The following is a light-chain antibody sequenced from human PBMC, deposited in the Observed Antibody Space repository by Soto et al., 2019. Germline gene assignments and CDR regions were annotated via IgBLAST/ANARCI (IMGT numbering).Light chain of an antibody. V-gene: IGKV1-9*01. CDR2: AAS. CDR3: QQLNSYPST. J-gene: IGKJ3*01. CDR1: QGISSY. Sequence: DIQLTQSPSFLSASVGDRVTITCRASQGISSYLAWYQQNPGKAPKLLIYAASTLQSGVPSRFSGSRSGTEFTLTISSLQPEDCATYSCQQLNSYPSTFGPGTKVDIK.